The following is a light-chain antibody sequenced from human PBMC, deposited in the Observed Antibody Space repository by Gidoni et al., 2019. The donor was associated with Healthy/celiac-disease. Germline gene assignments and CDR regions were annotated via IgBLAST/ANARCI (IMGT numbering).Light chain of an antibody. CDR3: QQYNSYSWT. CDR2: KAS. V-gene: IGKV1-5*03. J-gene: IGKJ1*01. Sequence: DSQMTQSPSTLSASVGDRVTITCRASQRISSWLAWYQQKPGKAPKLLIYKASSLESGVPSRFSGSGSGTDFPLTISSLPPDDFATYYCQQYNSYSWTFGQGTKVEIK. CDR1: QRISSW.